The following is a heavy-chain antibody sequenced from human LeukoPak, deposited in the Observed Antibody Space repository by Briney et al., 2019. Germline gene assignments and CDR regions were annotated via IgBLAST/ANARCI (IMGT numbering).Heavy chain of an antibody. V-gene: IGHV1-18*01. CDR1: GYSFVLYG. J-gene: IGHJ4*02. CDR2: ISAYNGNT. Sequence: ASVKVSCKASGYSFVLYGISWVRQAPGQGLEWMGWISAYNGNTNYAQKLQGRVTMTTDTSTSTAYMELRSLRSDDTAVYYCARAWYSGSSVDYWGQGTLVTVSS. CDR3: ARAWYSGSSVDY. D-gene: IGHD1-26*01.